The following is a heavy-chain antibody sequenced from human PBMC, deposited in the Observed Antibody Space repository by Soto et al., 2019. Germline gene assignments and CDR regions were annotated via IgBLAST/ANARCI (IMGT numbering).Heavy chain of an antibody. V-gene: IGHV4-59*13. Sequence: QVQLQESGPGVVKPSETLSLTCTVSGGSIRSSYWTWIRQPPGKGLEWIGHMYFSGTTNFNPSLKGRITISVDTSKNQFSLKLSSVTAADTAVYYCARAAETGGNWFDPWGQGTLVTVSS. CDR1: GGSIRSSY. CDR2: MYFSGTT. D-gene: IGHD1-1*01. J-gene: IGHJ5*02. CDR3: ARAAETGGNWFDP.